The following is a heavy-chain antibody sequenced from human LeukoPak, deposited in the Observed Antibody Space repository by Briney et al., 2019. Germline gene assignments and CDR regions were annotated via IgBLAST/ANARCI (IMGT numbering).Heavy chain of an antibody. Sequence: SETLSLTCTVSGGSISSGGYSWSWIRQPPGKGLEWIGYIYHSGSTYYNPSLKSRVTISVDRSKNQFSLKLSSVTAVDTAVYYCARSLGYCSGGSCYGRYYFDYWGQGTLVTVSS. D-gene: IGHD2-15*01. CDR1: GGSISSGGYS. J-gene: IGHJ4*02. CDR3: ARSLGYCSGGSCYGRYYFDY. V-gene: IGHV4-30-2*01. CDR2: IYHSGST.